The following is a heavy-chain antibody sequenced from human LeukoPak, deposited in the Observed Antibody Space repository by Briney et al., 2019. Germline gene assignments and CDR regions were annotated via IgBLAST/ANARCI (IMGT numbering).Heavy chain of an antibody. CDR2: IYYSGST. CDR1: DGSISSYY. CDR3: ARASGYSYDYYFDY. Sequence: SETLSLTCTVSDGSISSYYWSWIRQPPGKGLEWIGYIYYSGSTNYNPSLKSRVTISVDTSKNQFSLKLSSVTAADTAVYYCARASGYSYDYYFDYWGQGTLVTVSS. V-gene: IGHV4-59*01. J-gene: IGHJ4*02. D-gene: IGHD5-18*01.